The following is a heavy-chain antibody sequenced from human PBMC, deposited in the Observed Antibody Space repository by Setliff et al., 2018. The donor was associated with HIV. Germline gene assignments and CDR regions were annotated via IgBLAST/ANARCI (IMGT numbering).Heavy chain of an antibody. CDR1: GFTFSSYW. CDR2: IKQDGSEK. J-gene: IGHJ1*01. V-gene: IGHV3-7*01. D-gene: IGHD2-21*02. CDR3: ASLNRDLVVVTALYFHH. Sequence: GGSLRLSCAASGFTFSSYWMSWVRQAPGKGLEWVANIKQDGSEKYYVDSVKGRFTISRDNAKNSLYLQMNSLRAEDTAVYYCASLNRDLVVVTALYFHHWGQGTLVTVS.